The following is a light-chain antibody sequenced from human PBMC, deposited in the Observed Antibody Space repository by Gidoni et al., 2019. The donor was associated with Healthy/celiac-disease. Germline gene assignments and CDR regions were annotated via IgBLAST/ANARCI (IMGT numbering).Light chain of an antibody. CDR3: QQYYSTLT. V-gene: IGKV4-1*01. CDR2: WAS. Sequence: DIVMTQSPDSRAVSRGERATSNCKSSQSVLYSANNKNYLAWYQQKPGQPPKLLIYWASTRESGVPDLFSVSGSGTDFTLTISSLQAEDVAFYYCQQYYSTLTFGHGTKVEIK. CDR1: QSVLYSANNKNY. J-gene: IGKJ1*01.